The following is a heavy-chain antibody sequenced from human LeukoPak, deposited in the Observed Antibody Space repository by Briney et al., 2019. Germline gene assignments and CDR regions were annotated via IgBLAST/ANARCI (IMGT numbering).Heavy chain of an antibody. CDR2: ISGSGGST. Sequence: GGSLRVSCAASGFTFSSYAMSWVRQAPGKGLEWVSAISGSGGSTYYADSVKGRFTISRDNSRTTVYLQMNSLRAEDTAVYHCAKDLPAAYFDYWGQGTLVTVSS. V-gene: IGHV3-23*01. J-gene: IGHJ4*02. CDR1: GFTFSSYA. CDR3: AKDLPAAYFDY. D-gene: IGHD2-2*01.